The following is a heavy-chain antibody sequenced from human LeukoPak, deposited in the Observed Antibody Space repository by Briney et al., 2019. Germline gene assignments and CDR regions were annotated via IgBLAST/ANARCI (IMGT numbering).Heavy chain of an antibody. V-gene: IGHV4-34*01. J-gene: IGHJ5*02. CDR2: INHSGST. CDR3: ATSYYGSGSYTSNWFDP. D-gene: IGHD3-10*01. Sequence: PSETLSLTCAVHGGSFSGYYWSWIRQPPGKGLEWIGEINHSGSTNYNPSLKSRVTISVDTSKNQFSLKLSSVTAADTAVYYCATSYYGSGSYTSNWFDPWGQGTLVTVSS. CDR1: GGSFSGYY.